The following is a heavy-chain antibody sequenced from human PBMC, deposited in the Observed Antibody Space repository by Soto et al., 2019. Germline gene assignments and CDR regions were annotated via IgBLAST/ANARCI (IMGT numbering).Heavy chain of an antibody. CDR1: GFTFSSYW. D-gene: IGHD3-22*01. CDR2: INSDGIRI. CDR3: ARGTYYDSSGYYYICGFDI. V-gene: IGHV3-74*01. J-gene: IGHJ3*02. Sequence: EVQLVESGGGLVQPGGSLRLSCAASGFTFSSYWMHWVRQAPGKGLVWVSRINSDGIRITYADSVKGRFTISRDNARNTLYLQMNSLRGEDTAVYYCARGTYYDSSGYYYICGFDIWGQGTMVTVSS.